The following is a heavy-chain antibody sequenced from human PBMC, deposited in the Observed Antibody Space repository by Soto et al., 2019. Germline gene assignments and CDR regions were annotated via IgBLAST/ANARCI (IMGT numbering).Heavy chain of an antibody. CDR3: ARTAGSYDILTGYYTTATYFDY. V-gene: IGHV4-59*01. CDR2: IYYSGST. CDR1: GGSISSYY. Sequence: SETLSLTCTVSGGSISSYYWSWIRQPPGKGLERIGYIYYSGSTNYNPSLKSRVTISVDTSKNQFSLKLSSVTAADTAVYYCARTAGSYDILTGYYTTATYFDYWGQGTLVTVSS. J-gene: IGHJ4*02. D-gene: IGHD3-9*01.